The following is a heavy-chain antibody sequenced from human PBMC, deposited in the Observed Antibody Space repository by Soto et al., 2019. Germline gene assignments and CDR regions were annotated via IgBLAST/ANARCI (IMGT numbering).Heavy chain of an antibody. CDR3: TRANWYSEY. CDR2: IYYHGNT. D-gene: IGHD7-27*01. J-gene: IGHJ4*02. CDR1: GGSISNHY. V-gene: IGHV4-59*11. Sequence: QVQLQESGPGLVKPSSTLSLTCTVSGGSISNHYWSWIRQPPGKGLEWIGYIYYHGNTNYNPPLKSRVTMSVDTSKNQISLKLSSVTAADTAVYYCTRANWYSEYWGQGTLVTVSS.